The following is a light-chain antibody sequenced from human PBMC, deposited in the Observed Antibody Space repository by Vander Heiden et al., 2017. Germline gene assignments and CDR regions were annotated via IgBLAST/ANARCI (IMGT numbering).Light chain of an antibody. CDR1: SSNIGGNT. J-gene: IGLJ1*01. CDR3: AAWDDTLNGYA. CDR2: SNN. Sequence: QSVLTQPPSVSGSPGQRVTISCSGSSSNIGGNTVNWYQHLPGTAPKLLIYSNNLRPSGVPDRFSGSKSGTSASLAISGLQSEDEADYYCAAWDDTLNGYAFGTATTVTVL. V-gene: IGLV1-44*01.